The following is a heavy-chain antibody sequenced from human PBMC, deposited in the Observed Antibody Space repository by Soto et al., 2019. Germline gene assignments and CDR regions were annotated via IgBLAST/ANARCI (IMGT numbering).Heavy chain of an antibody. Sequence: EVQLVESGGGLVEPGGSLRLSCAASGFTFNGAWMNWVRQAPGKGLEWVGRVKSKIDGGTIDYAAPVKGRFTISRDDSRNTVSLQMNSRRTEDSAMYYCSADLPDWGAYAFDYWGQGTLVTVSS. D-gene: IGHD3-16*01. CDR3: SADLPDWGAYAFDY. CDR2: VKSKIDGGTI. V-gene: IGHV3-15*07. J-gene: IGHJ4*02. CDR1: GFTFNGAW.